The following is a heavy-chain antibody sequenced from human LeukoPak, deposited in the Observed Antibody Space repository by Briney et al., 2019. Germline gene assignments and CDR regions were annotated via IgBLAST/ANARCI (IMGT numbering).Heavy chain of an antibody. CDR3: ARSVGRLGPPYYYYYYYMDV. J-gene: IGHJ6*03. D-gene: IGHD5/OR15-5a*01. Sequence: SETLSLTCTVSGGSISSYYWSWIRQPAGKGLEWIGRIYTSGSTKYNPSLKSRVTISVDTSKNQFSLKLSSVTAADTAVYYCARSVGRLGPPYYYYYYYMDVWGKGTTVTVSS. CDR2: IYTSGST. CDR1: GGSISSYY. V-gene: IGHV4-4*07.